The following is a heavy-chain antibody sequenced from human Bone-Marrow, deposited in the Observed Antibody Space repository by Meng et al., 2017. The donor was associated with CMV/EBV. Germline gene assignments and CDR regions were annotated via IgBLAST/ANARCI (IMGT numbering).Heavy chain of an antibody. V-gene: IGHV3-21*01. CDR3: ARAGTSGRYFDL. D-gene: IGHD6-13*01. J-gene: IGHJ2*01. Sequence: SCAASGVICRSYSMNWVRQAPGKWLEWVSSISSSSSDIYYADSVKGRFTISRDNAKNSLYLQMNSLRSEDTAVYYCARAGTSGRYFDLWGHGTLVTVSS. CDR2: ISSSSSDI. CDR1: GVICRSYS.